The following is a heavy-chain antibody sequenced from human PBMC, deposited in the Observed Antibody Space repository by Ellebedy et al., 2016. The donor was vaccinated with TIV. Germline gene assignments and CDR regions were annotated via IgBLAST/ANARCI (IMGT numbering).Heavy chain of an antibody. Sequence: SETLSLXXTVSGGSVSRRSYYWSWIRQSPGKGLEWIGYIYSSGSTKYNPSLKSRLTISADTSKKHFSLKLNSATAADTAMYHCTYGINSDAFDVWGHGTMVTVSS. J-gene: IGHJ3*01. CDR2: IYSSGST. V-gene: IGHV4-61*03. CDR1: GGSVSRRSYY. CDR3: TYGINSDAFDV. D-gene: IGHD4-23*01.